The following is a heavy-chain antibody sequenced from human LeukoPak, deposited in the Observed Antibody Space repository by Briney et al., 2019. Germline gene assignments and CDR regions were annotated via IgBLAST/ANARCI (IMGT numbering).Heavy chain of an antibody. J-gene: IGHJ5*02. CDR1: GFTFSSYA. Sequence: PGGSLRLSCAASGFTFSSYAMSWVRQAPGKGLEWVSAISGSGGSTYYADSVKGRFTISRDNSKNTLYLQMNSLRAEDTAVYYCAKVYSSGWYPWNWFDPWGQGTLVTVSS. CDR3: AKVYSSGWYPWNWFDP. D-gene: IGHD6-19*01. CDR2: ISGSGGST. V-gene: IGHV3-23*01.